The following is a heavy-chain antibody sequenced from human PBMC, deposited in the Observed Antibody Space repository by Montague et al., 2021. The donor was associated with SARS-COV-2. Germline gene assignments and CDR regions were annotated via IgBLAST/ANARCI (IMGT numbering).Heavy chain of an antibody. CDR1: GGSVSSSSYY. J-gene: IGHJ3*02. Sequence: SETLSLTCTVSGGSVSSSSYYWGSIRQPPGKGLEWIGSIYYTGSTYYNPFLKSRATISVDTSKNQFSLKLSSVTAADTAVYYCARHITGSGNAFDIWGQGTMVTVSS. CDR3: ARHITGSGNAFDI. D-gene: IGHD3-10*01. V-gene: IGHV4-39*01. CDR2: IYYTGST.